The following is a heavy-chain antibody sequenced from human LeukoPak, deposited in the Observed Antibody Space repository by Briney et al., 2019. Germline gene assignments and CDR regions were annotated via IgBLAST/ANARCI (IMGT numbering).Heavy chain of an antibody. CDR2: ISSSGSTI. Sequence: GGSLRLSCAASGFTASSSYMNWVRQAPGKGLEWVSYISSSGSTIYYADSVKGRFTISRDNSKNTLYLQMNSLRAEDTAVYYCAKDFSGSGSYIFDYWGQGTLVTVSS. V-gene: IGHV3-23*01. CDR1: GFTASSSY. D-gene: IGHD3-10*01. CDR3: AKDFSGSGSYIFDY. J-gene: IGHJ4*02.